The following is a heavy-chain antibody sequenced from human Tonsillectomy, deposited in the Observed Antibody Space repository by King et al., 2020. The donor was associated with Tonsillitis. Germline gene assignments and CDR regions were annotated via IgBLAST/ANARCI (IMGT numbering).Heavy chain of an antibody. V-gene: IGHV3-33*08. Sequence: VQLVESGGGVVQPGRSLRLSCAASGFTFSSYAMHWVRQAPGKGLEWVAVIWYDGSNEYYTDSVKGRFTISRDNIKKTLYLQMNSLRAEDTAVYYCARVERFLEWSPEAFDIWGQGTTVTVSS. CDR1: GFTFSSYA. D-gene: IGHD3-3*01. J-gene: IGHJ3*02. CDR2: IWYDGSNE. CDR3: ARVERFLEWSPEAFDI.